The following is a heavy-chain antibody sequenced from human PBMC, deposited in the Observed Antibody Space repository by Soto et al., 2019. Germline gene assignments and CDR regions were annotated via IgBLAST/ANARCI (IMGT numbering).Heavy chain of an antibody. Sequence: NPSETLSLTCTVSGGSVSSGSYYWSWIRQPPGKGLEWIGYIYYSGSTNYNPSLKSRVTISVDTSKNQFSLKLSSVTAADTAVYYCARGCITIFGVVFNPWGQGTLVTVSS. D-gene: IGHD3-3*01. J-gene: IGHJ5*02. V-gene: IGHV4-61*01. CDR1: GGSVSSGSYY. CDR3: ARGCITIFGVVFNP. CDR2: IYYSGST.